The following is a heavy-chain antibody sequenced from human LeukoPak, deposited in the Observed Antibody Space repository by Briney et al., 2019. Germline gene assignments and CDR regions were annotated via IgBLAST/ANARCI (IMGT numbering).Heavy chain of an antibody. J-gene: IGHJ6*02. CDR3: ARGGLREWPRLLRGDYYYGMDV. Sequence: PGGPLRLSCAASGFTFSDYYMSWIRQAPGKGLEWVSYISSSGSTIYYADSVKGRFTISRDNAKNSLYLQMNSLRAEDTAVYYCARGGLREWPRLLRGDYYYGMDVWGQGTTVTVSS. D-gene: IGHD5-12*01. CDR1: GFTFSDYY. V-gene: IGHV3-11*01. CDR2: ISSSGSTI.